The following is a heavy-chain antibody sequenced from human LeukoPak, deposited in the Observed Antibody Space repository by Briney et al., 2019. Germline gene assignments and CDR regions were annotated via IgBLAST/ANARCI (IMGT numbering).Heavy chain of an antibody. D-gene: IGHD3-3*01. V-gene: IGHV3-23*01. J-gene: IGHJ4*02. CDR3: AKGSRDSRPYYSDF. Sequence: PGGSLRLSCAASGFTFNNYAMAWVRQAPGRGLEWVSAITGSGGDTYHADSVRGRFTISRDNSKNTLYLQMNSLRPEDTALYYCAKGSRDSRPYYSDFWGQEILVTVSS. CDR1: GFTFNNYA. CDR2: ITGSGGDT.